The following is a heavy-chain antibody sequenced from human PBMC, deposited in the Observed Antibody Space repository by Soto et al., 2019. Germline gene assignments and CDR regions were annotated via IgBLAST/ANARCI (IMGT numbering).Heavy chain of an antibody. Sequence: QVYLEESGGGVVQPGRSLRLSCAASGFTFDNFAMHWVRQAPGKGLERVAVIWYDGSNKYYADSVKGRFSISRDNSKNTLSLQMSSLRVDDTAVYYCAKAGHGDYGWSWGQGTPVTVSS. CDR3: AKAGHGDYGWS. D-gene: IGHD4-17*01. J-gene: IGHJ4*02. CDR2: IWYDGSNK. CDR1: GFTFDNFA. V-gene: IGHV3-33*06.